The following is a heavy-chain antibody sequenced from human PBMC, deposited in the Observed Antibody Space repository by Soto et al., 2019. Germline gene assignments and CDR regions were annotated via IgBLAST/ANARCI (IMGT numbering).Heavy chain of an antibody. D-gene: IGHD3-22*01. CDR1: GFSFSNSW. Sequence: EVHLVESGGGLVKPGGSLRVSCAASGFSFSNSWLNWVRQAPGKGLEWVGRVRSNSDGGTADYAAPVEGRFIISRDDSQNTLHLQMNSLTTEDTAVYYCATPGYNGGYYLDYWGRGTLVTVSS. V-gene: IGHV3-15*07. CDR3: ATPGYNGGYYLDY. J-gene: IGHJ4*02. CDR2: VRSNSDGGTA.